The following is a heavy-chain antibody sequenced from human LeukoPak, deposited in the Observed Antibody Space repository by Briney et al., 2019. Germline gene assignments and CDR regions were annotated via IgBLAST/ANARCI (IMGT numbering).Heavy chain of an antibody. CDR2: IYYSGST. CDR3: ARGDDYGDYWGLY. D-gene: IGHD4-17*01. CDR1: GGSISGYY. V-gene: IGHV4-59*08. J-gene: IGHJ4*02. Sequence: SETLSLTCTVSGGSISGYYWSWIRQTPGKGLDWIGYIYYSGSTNYNPSLKSRVNISVDTSRNQFFLKLSSVTAADTAVYYCARGDDYGDYWGLYWGQGTLVTVSS.